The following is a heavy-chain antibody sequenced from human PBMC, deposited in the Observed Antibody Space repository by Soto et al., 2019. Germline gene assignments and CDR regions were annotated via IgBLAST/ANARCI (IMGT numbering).Heavy chain of an antibody. CDR2: IYSSGGT. D-gene: IGHD6-13*01. CDR3: ARDPPGIAASGSYN. Sequence: PGGSLRLSCTASGFTVSNNYMTWVRQAPGKGLEWVSLIYSSGGTKYADSVRGRFTISRDNSKNTLYLQMNSLKVEDTAVYYCARDPPGIAASGSYNWGQGTLVTVSS. J-gene: IGHJ4*02. CDR1: GFTVSNNY. V-gene: IGHV3-53*01.